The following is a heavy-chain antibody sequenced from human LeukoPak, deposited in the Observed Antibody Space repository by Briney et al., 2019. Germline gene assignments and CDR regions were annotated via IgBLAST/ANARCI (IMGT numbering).Heavy chain of an antibody. J-gene: IGHJ6*03. CDR2: IYYSGST. V-gene: IGHV4-59*01. D-gene: IGHD3-22*01. CDR3: ARGGGYSYYYYMDV. Sequence: SETLSLTCTVSGGSISSYYWSWIRQPPGKGLEWIGNIYYSGSTNYNPSLKSRVTISVDTSKNQFSLKLSSVTAADTAVYYCARGGGYSYYYYMDVWGKGTTVTVSS. CDR1: GGSISSYY.